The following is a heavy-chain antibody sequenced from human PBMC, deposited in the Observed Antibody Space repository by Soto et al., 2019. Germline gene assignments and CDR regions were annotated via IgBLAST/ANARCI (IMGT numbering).Heavy chain of an antibody. J-gene: IGHJ5*02. D-gene: IGHD3-10*01. CDR3: ARGVEVRGVLRWYDP. V-gene: IGHV4-59*01. CDR1: GASTSRSY. Sequence: SETLSLTCTVSGASTSRSYWSWIRRPPGKGLEYIGFIYNSVTTNYSPSLKSRATILVDTSKNQLSLKLTSVTAADTAVYYCARGVEVRGVLRWYDPWGQGTLFTVSS. CDR2: IYNSVTT.